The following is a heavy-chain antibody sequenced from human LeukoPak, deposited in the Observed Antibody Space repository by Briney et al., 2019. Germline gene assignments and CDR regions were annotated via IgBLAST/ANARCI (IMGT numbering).Heavy chain of an antibody. CDR2: IYYSGST. CDR1: GGSISSGGYY. D-gene: IGHD3-22*01. CDR3: AREDYYDSSGYYYGQNETFDY. V-gene: IGHV4-31*03. Sequence: SETLSLTCTVSGGSISSGGYYWSWIRQHPGKGLEWIGYIYYSGSTYYNPSLKSRVTISVDTSKNQFSLKLSSVTAADTAVYYCAREDYYDSSGYYYGQNETFDYWGQGTLVTVSS. J-gene: IGHJ4*02.